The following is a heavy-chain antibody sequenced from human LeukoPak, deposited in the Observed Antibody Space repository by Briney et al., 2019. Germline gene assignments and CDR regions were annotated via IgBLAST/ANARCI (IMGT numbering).Heavy chain of an antibody. D-gene: IGHD4-17*01. CDR1: GGSISGYY. V-gene: IGHV4-4*07. CDR2: IYTSGST. Sequence: SETLSLTCTVSGGSISGYYWSWIRQPAGKGLEWIGRIYTSGSTDYSPSLKSRVTMSVDTSKNQFSLRLTSVTAADTAVYYCARGGGDYGELANDYWGQGTLVTVSA. CDR3: ARGGGDYGELANDY. J-gene: IGHJ4*02.